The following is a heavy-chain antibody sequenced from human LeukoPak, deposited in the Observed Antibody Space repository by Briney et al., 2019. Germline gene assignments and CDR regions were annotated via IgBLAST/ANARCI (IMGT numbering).Heavy chain of an antibody. J-gene: IGHJ4*02. V-gene: IGHV4-59*08. D-gene: IGHD5-12*01. CDR3: ARLLYSGYDKNYFDY. CDR1: SGSISGYY. Sequence: ASETLSLTCSVSSGSISGYYWSWLRQPPGKGLEGIGNIYYAGGTNYNPTLSGRVTMSLDTSENQVSLNLTSVTAADTAVYYCARLLYSGYDKNYFDYWGQGTLLTVSS. CDR2: IYYAGGT.